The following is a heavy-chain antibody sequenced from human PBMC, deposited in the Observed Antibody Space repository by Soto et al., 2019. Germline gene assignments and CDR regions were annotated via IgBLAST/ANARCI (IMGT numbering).Heavy chain of an antibody. CDR3: ARASGSSYWFDP. D-gene: IGHD1-26*01. Sequence: GASVKVSCKASGYTFTSYAIHWVRQAPGQRLEWMGWINAGNGNTKYSQKFQDRVTMTTDTSTSTAYMELRSLRSDDTAVYYCARASGSSYWFDPWGQGTLVTVSS. CDR2: INAGNGNT. J-gene: IGHJ5*02. V-gene: IGHV1-3*01. CDR1: GYTFTSYA.